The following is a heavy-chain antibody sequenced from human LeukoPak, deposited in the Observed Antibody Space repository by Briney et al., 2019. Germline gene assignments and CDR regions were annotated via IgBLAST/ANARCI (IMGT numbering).Heavy chain of an antibody. CDR1: GFTFSSYG. J-gene: IGHJ6*02. Sequence: GGSLRLSCAASGFTFSSYGMRWVRQAPGKGLEWVSTISSTGDSTYYADSVKGRFTISRDNAKNTLYLQMNSLRAEDTAVYYCAKVLRYFMDVWGQGTTVTVSS. CDR3: AKVLRYFMDV. D-gene: IGHD3-9*01. V-gene: IGHV3-23*01. CDR2: ISSTGDST.